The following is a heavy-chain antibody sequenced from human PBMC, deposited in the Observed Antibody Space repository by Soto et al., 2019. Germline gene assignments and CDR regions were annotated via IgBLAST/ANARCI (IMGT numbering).Heavy chain of an antibody. D-gene: IGHD6-25*01. CDR1: GYTFTSYG. CDR2: ISAFNGDT. V-gene: IGHV1-18*04. CDR3: AREAGWQRMVPSD. Sequence: QVQLVQSGTEVKKPGASVNVSCKAFGYTFTSYGCSWVRQVPGQGLEWLGWISAFNGDTQYSQTMKGRLTVTTDPATTTVHMELRSLTPADTAVYYCAREAGWQRMVPSDWGQGTLVTVS. J-gene: IGHJ4*02.